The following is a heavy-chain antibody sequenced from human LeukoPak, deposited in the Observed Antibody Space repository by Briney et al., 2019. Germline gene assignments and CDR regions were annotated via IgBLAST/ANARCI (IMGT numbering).Heavy chain of an antibody. V-gene: IGHV3-9*01. J-gene: IGHJ4*02. CDR3: AKAGVEDNYYFDY. CDR2: ISWNSGSI. D-gene: IGHD3-10*01. Sequence: GRSLRLSCAASGFTFDDYAMHWVRQAPGKGLEWVSGISWNSGSIGYADSVKGRFTISRDNAKNSLYLQMNSLRAEDTALYYCAKAGVEDNYYFDYWGQGTLVTVSS. CDR1: GFTFDDYA.